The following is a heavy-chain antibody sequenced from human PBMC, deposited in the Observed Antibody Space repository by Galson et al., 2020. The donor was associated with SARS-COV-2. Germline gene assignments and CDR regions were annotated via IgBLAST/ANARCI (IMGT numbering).Heavy chain of an antibody. CDR3: AIDVSGGASDI. CDR2: ISHDGRIE. J-gene: IGHJ3*02. CDR1: GFTFTNYA. D-gene: IGHD1-26*01. Sequence: QLGESLKISCAASGFTFTNYAIHWVRQAPGKGLEWVAVISHDGRIEVYADSVKGRFTISRDNSENMLLLQMDSLSADETAMYYCAIDVSGGASDIWGQGTMVTVSS. V-gene: IGHV3-30*04.